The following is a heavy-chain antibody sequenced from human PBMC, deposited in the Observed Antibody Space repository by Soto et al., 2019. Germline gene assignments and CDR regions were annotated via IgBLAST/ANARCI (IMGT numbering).Heavy chain of an antibody. CDR1: GGSISSGGYY. Sequence: SETLSLSCTVSGGSISSGGYYWSWIRQHPGKGLEWIGYIYYSGSTYYNPSLKSRVTISVDTSKNQFSLKLSSVTAADTAVYYCARDYSNYEGHWFDPWGQGTLVTVSS. J-gene: IGHJ5*02. CDR2: IYYSGST. CDR3: ARDYSNYEGHWFDP. D-gene: IGHD4-4*01. V-gene: IGHV4-31*03.